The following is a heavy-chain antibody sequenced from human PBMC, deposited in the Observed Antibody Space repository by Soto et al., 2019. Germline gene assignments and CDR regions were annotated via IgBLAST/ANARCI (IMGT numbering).Heavy chain of an antibody. Sequence: XESLKISCKGSGYSFTSYWISWVRQMPGKGLEWMGRIDPSDSYTNYSPSFQGHVTISADKSISTAYLQWSSLKASDTAMYYCAGLAGYSSPSYYYYGMDVWGQGPTVTVSS. CDR1: GYSFTSYW. J-gene: IGHJ6*02. CDR3: AGLAGYSSPSYYYYGMDV. CDR2: IDPSDSYT. D-gene: IGHD6-6*01. V-gene: IGHV5-10-1*01.